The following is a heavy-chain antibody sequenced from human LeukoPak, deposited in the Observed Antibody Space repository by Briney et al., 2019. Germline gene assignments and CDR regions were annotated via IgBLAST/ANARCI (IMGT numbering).Heavy chain of an antibody. D-gene: IGHD5-18*01. CDR1: GGSISSSSYY. CDR3: ARHRGYGYVYDY. V-gene: IGHV4-39*01. J-gene: IGHJ4*02. CDR2: IYYSGST. Sequence: SETLSLTCTVSGGSISSSSYYWGWIRQPPGKGLEWIGSIYYSGSTYYNPSLKSRVTISVDTSKNQFSLKLSSVTAADTAVYCCARHRGYGYVYDYWGQGTLVTVSS.